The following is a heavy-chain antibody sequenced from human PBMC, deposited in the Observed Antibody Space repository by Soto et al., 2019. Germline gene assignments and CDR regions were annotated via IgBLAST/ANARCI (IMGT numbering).Heavy chain of an antibody. CDR2: INAGNGNT. CDR3: AISTIAAHTTNYYYYGMDV. CDR1: GYTFTSYA. J-gene: IGHJ6*02. D-gene: IGHD6-6*01. Sequence: QVQLVQSGAEVKKPGASVKVSCKASGYTFTSYAMHWVRQAPGQRLEWMGWINAGNGNTKYSQKFQGRVTITRDTSASTAYMELSSLRSEDTAVYYCAISTIAAHTTNYYYYGMDVWGHGTTVTVSS. V-gene: IGHV1-3*01.